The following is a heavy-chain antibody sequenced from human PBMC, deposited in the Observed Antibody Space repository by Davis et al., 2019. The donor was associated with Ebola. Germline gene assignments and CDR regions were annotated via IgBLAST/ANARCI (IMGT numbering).Heavy chain of an antibody. D-gene: IGHD3-9*01. CDR3: AKEIQYYDLLTGYFKSPGYLEY. CDR1: GFTFNDYE. V-gene: IGHV3-13*01. CDR2: IGTTGRT. Sequence: PGGSLRLSCAASGFTFNDYEIHWVRQVTGKRLEWVSVIGTTGRTAYADSVKGRFTISRDNSNNTLYLQMNSLRAEDTAVYYCAKEIQYYDLLTGYFKSPGYLEYWGQGTLVTVSS. J-gene: IGHJ4*02.